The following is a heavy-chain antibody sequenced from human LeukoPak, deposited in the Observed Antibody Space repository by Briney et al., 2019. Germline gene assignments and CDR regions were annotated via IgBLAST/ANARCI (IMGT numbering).Heavy chain of an antibody. CDR2: IYYSRTT. J-gene: IGHJ6*02. D-gene: IGHD3-3*01. CDR3: ARAVSSEWLLSYYYYGMDV. V-gene: IGHV4-59*01. CDR1: GGFISSYY. Sequence: PSETLSLTCTVSGGFISSYYWSWIRQPPGKGLEWIGYIYYSRTTEYDPSLKSRVTISADTSKNQFSLKLSSVTAADTAVYYCARAVSSEWLLSYYYYGMDVWGQGTTVTVSS.